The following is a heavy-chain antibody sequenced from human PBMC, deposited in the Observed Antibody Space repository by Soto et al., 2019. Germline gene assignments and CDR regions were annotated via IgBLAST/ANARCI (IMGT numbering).Heavy chain of an antibody. J-gene: IGHJ5*02. Sequence: PGESLKISCKASGYCFTSYWIGWFRQIPGKGLEWVGIINPGDSDTRYIPSFQGHVTISADYSIGTAYLRWSSLKASDTDMYYCARRHTGSYFDVYSWFDPWGQGTLVTVSS. CDR2: INPGDSDT. CDR3: ARRHTGSYFDVYSWFDP. V-gene: IGHV5-51*01. D-gene: IGHD1-26*01. CDR1: GYCFTSYW.